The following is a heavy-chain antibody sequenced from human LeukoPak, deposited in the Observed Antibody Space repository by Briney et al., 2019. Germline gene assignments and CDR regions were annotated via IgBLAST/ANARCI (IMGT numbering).Heavy chain of an antibody. V-gene: IGHV3-30*10. CDR3: VRDVTGNWYYGMDV. CDR2: ISYDGSNK. Sequence: SGGSLRLSCAASRFTFSSYAIHWVRQAPGKGLEWVAVISYDGSNKYYTDSVKGRVTISRDNSKNTLYLQINSLGAEDTAVYYRVRDVTGNWYYGMDVWGHGTTVTVS. CDR1: RFTFSSYA. J-gene: IGHJ6*02. D-gene: IGHD1-1*01.